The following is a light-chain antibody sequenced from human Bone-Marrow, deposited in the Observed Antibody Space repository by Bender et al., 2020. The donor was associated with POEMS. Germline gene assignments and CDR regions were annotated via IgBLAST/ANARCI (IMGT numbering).Light chain of an antibody. CDR2: DVT. Sequence: QSALTQPASVSGSPGQSITISCTGTSSDIGGSNYVSWYQQHPDKAPKLLIYDVTNRPSGVSNRFSGTKSANTASLTISGLQAEDEADYYCSSYTSRSTVVFGGGTRLTVL. V-gene: IGLV2-14*03. CDR1: SSDIGGSNY. J-gene: IGLJ2*01. CDR3: SSYTSRSTVV.